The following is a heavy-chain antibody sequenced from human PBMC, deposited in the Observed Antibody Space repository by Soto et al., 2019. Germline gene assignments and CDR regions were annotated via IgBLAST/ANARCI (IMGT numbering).Heavy chain of an antibody. J-gene: IGHJ4*02. CDR2: ISCAGTST. CDR3: ARDKDQYDFWGGTLDS. V-gene: IGHV3-30-3*01. CDR1: GFTLSSYA. D-gene: IGHD3-3*01. Sequence: GGSLRLSCAASGFTLSSYAMHWVRQAPGKGLEWVAVISCAGTSTYYADSVRGRFTISRDNSKNTLYLQMNSLRREDTAVYYCARDKDQYDFWGGTLDSWGQGTLVTVSS.